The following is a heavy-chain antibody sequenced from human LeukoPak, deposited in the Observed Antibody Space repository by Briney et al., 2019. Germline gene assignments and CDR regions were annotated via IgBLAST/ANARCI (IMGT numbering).Heavy chain of an antibody. V-gene: IGHV3-48*03. D-gene: IGHD1-26*01. CDR2: ISSSDSTI. CDR1: GFTFSSYE. J-gene: IGHJ4*02. Sequence: GGSLRLSCAASGFTFSSYEMNWVRQAPGKGLEWVSYISSSDSTIYYADSVKGRFTISRDNTKNSLYLQMSSLTAADTAVYYCAKDRSIGTYYTFDHWGQGTLVTVSS. CDR3: AKDRSIGTYYTFDH.